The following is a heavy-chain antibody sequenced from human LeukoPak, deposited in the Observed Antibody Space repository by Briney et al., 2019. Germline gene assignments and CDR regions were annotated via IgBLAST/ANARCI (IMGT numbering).Heavy chain of an antibody. CDR3: ARDYGGNPDSSYFDY. V-gene: IGHV4-30-4*08. CDR2: IYYSGST. CDR1: GGSISSGDYY. J-gene: IGHJ4*02. Sequence: PSQTLSLTCTVSGGSISSGDYYWSWIRQPPGKGLEWIGYIYYSGSTYYNPSLKSRVTIPVDTSKNQFSLKLSSVTAADTAVYYCARDYGGNPDSSYFDYWGQGTLVTVSS. D-gene: IGHD4-23*01.